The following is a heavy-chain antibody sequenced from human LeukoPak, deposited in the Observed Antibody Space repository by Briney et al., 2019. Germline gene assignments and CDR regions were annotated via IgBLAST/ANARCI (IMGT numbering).Heavy chain of an antibody. Sequence: SETLSLTCTVSGGSISSSSYYWGWIRQPPGKGLEWIGSIYYSGSTYYNPSLKSRVTISVDTSKNQFSLKLSSVTAADTAVYYCARLPGNYYYGMDVWGQGTTVTVSS. V-gene: IGHV4-39*01. CDR2: IYYSGST. CDR1: GGSISSSSYY. CDR3: ARLPGNYYYGMDV. J-gene: IGHJ6*02.